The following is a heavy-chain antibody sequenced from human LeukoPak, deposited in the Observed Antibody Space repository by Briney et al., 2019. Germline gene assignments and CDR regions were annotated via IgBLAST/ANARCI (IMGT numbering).Heavy chain of an antibody. D-gene: IGHD1-26*01. J-gene: IGHJ4*02. CDR3: ATTSGSEWELLFLDY. CDR1: GFTVGSNY. CDR2: ISYGGST. Sequence: GSLRLSCAASGFTVGSNYMNWIRQPPGKGLEWIGSISYGGSTYYNPSLKSRVTISVDTSKNQFSLKLSSVTAADTAVFYCATTSGSEWELLFLDYWGQGTLVTVSS. V-gene: IGHV4-39*01.